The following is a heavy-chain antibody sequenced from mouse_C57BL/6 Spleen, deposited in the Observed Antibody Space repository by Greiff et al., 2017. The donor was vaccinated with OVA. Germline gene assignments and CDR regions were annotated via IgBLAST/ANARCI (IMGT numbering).Heavy chain of an antibody. D-gene: IGHD4-1*01. V-gene: IGHV1-82*01. CDR1: GYAFSSSW. Sequence: QVQLQQSGPELVKPGPSVTISCKASGYAFSSSWMTWVKQRPGKGLGWIGRIYPGDGDTNYNWKFKGKATLTADKSTSPAYMQLSSLTSEDSAVYFCARESNWAFAYWGQGTLVTVSA. J-gene: IGHJ3*01. CDR2: IYPGDGDT. CDR3: ARESNWAFAY.